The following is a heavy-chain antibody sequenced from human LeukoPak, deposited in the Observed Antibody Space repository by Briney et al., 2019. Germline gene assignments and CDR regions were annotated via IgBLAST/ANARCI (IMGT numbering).Heavy chain of an antibody. Sequence: SETLSLTCTVSGGSISSYYWSWIRQPPGKGLEWIGYIYYSGSTNYNPSLKSRVTISVDTSKNQFSLKLSSVTAADTAVYYCARDRGIAVAGTIRGLDYWGQGTLVTVSS. CDR2: IYYSGST. CDR3: ARDRGIAVAGTIRGLDY. J-gene: IGHJ4*02. V-gene: IGHV4-59*12. D-gene: IGHD6-19*01. CDR1: GGSISSYY.